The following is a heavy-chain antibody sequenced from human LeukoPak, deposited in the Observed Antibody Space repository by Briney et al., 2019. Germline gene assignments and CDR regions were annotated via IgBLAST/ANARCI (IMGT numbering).Heavy chain of an antibody. J-gene: IGHJ4*02. CDR3: AKDGPIFGVVISDY. V-gene: IGHV3-23*01. CDR1: GFTFRSYA. Sequence: PGGSLRLSCAASGFTFRSYAMSWVRQAPGKGLEWVSAISGSGGSTYYADSVKGRFTVSRDNSKNTLYLQMNSLRAEDTAVYYCAKDGPIFGVVISDYWGQGTLVTVSS. CDR2: ISGSGGST. D-gene: IGHD3-3*01.